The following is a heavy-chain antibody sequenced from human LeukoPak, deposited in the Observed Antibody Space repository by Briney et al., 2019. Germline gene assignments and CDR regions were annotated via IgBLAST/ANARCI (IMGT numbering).Heavy chain of an antibody. CDR2: ISSSSSYI. Sequence: GGSLRLSCAASGFTFSSYSMNWVRQAPGKGLEWVSSISSSSSYIYYADSVKGRFTISRDNAKNSLYLQMNSLRAEDTAVYFCARHVYCRSTSCSYYYYYMDVWGKGTTVTVSS. CDR3: ARHVYCRSTSCSYYYYYMDV. D-gene: IGHD2-2*01. V-gene: IGHV3-21*01. CDR1: GFTFSSYS. J-gene: IGHJ6*03.